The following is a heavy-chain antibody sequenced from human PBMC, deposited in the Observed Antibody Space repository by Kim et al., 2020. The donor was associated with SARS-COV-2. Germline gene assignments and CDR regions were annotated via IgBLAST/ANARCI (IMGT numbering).Heavy chain of an antibody. J-gene: IGHJ5*01. CDR3: ARLGGGVPAAMSVDS. V-gene: IGHV4-31*03. Sequence: SETLSLTCTVSGVSISSGSYYWTWIRQHPGKGLEWIGYIYNSGSTYCNPSLKSRVTVSIDTSQNQFYLKLVSVTAADTAFSYFARLGGGVPAAMSVDSWG. CDR2: IYNSGST. D-gene: IGHD2-2*01. CDR1: GVSISSGSYY.